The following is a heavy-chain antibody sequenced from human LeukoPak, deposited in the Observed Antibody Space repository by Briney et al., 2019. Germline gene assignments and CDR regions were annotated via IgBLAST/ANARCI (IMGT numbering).Heavy chain of an antibody. CDR2: IRQDGSEK. CDR1: GFTLSDFW. Sequence: GGSLRLSCAASGFTLSDFWMSWVRQAPGKGLGWVANIRQDGSEKYYVDSVKGRFTISRDNAQKSLYLEIDSLRAEDTAVYYCAREGIQLYFPLTHCGQGTLVTVSS. J-gene: IGHJ4*02. V-gene: IGHV3-7*01. D-gene: IGHD5-18*01. CDR3: AREGIQLYFPLTH.